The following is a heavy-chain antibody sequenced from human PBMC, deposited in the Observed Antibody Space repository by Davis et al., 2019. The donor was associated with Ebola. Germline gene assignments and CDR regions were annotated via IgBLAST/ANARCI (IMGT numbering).Heavy chain of an antibody. J-gene: IGHJ6*02. CDR2: LIPIFGTA. CDR3: AREGLTFGKTYDYGMDV. CDR1: AGTFISYA. Sequence: SVQVSCKASAGTFISYATSWVRHAPGHGLEWMGALIPIFGTANYAQKLQGRVTMTTDTSTSTAYMELRSLRSDDTAVYYCAREGLTFGKTYDYGMDVWGQGTTVTVSS. D-gene: IGHD2/OR15-2a*01. V-gene: IGHV1-69*05.